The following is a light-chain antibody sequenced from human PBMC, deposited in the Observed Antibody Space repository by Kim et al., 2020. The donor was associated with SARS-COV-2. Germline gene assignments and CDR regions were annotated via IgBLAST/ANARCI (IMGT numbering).Light chain of an antibody. Sequence: GQSITTACTGTNNAGGNYAHVSWYQQHPGKAPKVIIYEVNKRPSGVSDRFSGCKSGNTASLTISGRQEEDETDYDCCTYAGGGTWWFGGGTKVTVL. CDR2: EVN. J-gene: IGLJ3*02. CDR3: CTYAGGGTWW. V-gene: IGLV2-23*02. CDR1: NNAGGNYAH.